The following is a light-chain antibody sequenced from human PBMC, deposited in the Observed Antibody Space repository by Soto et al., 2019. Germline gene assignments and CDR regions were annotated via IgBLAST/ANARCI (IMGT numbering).Light chain of an antibody. J-gene: IGKJ1*01. CDR1: QTISSW. CDR3: QHYNRYSEA. Sequence: DIQMTQSPSTLSGSVGDRVTITCRASQTISSWLAWYQQKPGKAPKLLIYKASTLKSGVPSRFSGSGSGTKFTLTIRSLQPDDFASYYCQHYNRYSEAFGQGNKVELK. V-gene: IGKV1-5*03. CDR2: KAS.